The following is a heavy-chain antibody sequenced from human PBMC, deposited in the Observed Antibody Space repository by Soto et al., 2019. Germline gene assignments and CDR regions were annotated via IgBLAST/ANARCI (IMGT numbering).Heavy chain of an antibody. D-gene: IGHD2-15*01. Sequence: GESLKISCKGSGYSFTSYWIGWVRQMPGKGLEWMGIIYPGDSDTRYSPSFQGQVTISVDKSISTAYLQWSSLKASDTAMYYCARPDCSGGSCYPVDYWGQGTLVTVSS. V-gene: IGHV5-51*01. CDR2: IYPGDSDT. J-gene: IGHJ4*02. CDR1: GYSFTSYW. CDR3: ARPDCSGGSCYPVDY.